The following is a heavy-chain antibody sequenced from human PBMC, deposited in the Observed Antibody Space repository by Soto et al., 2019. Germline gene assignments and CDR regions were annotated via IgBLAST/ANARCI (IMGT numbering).Heavy chain of an antibody. CDR3: ARARFCTSTSCYHYFDF. V-gene: IGHV4-59*01. CDR1: GGSISSSS. Sequence: ASETLSLTCTVSGGSISSSSWSWIRQPPGRGLEWIGHIYNNGRTDYNPSLKSRVTISVDTSKNHFSLKLSSVTPADTAVYYCARARFCTSTSCYHYFDFWGQGTLVTVSS. J-gene: IGHJ4*02. CDR2: IYNNGRT. D-gene: IGHD2-2*01.